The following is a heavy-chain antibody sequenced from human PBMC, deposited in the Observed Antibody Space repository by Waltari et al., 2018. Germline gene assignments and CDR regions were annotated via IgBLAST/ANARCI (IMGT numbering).Heavy chain of an antibody. CDR3: ARHVRKAVRDVFLDY. CDR2: INHSGST. CDR1: GGSFSGSY. D-gene: IGHD6-19*01. J-gene: IGHJ4*02. V-gene: IGHV4-34*01. Sequence: QVQLQQWGAGLLKPSATLSLTCAVYGGSFSGSYWSWIRQPPGKGLEWIGEINHSGSTNYNPSLKSRVTISVDTSKNQFSLKLSSVTAADTAVYYCARHVRKAVRDVFLDYWGQGTLVTVSS.